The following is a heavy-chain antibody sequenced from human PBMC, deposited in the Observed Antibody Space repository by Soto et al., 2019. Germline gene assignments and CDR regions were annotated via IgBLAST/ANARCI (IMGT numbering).Heavy chain of an antibody. CDR3: AKTPHLRFLYYYYMDV. V-gene: IGHV3-23*01. Sequence: GGSLRLSCAASGFTFGSYAMTWVRQAPGKGLEWVSAISGSGSTTFYADSVKGRFTISTDISKNTLYLQMNSLRAEDTAVYYCAKTPHLRFLYYYYMDVWGTGTTVTVSS. CDR1: GFTFGSYA. CDR2: ISGSGSTT. D-gene: IGHD3-3*01. J-gene: IGHJ6*03.